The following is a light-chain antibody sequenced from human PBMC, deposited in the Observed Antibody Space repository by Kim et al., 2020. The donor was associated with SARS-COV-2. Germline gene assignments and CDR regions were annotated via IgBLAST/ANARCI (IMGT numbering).Light chain of an antibody. V-gene: IGKV1-5*03. CDR2: KAS. J-gene: IGKJ2*01. CDR1: QNIHSW. CDR3: LQYNTYSSYT. Sequence: DIQITQSPSILSASVGDRVTMTCRASQNIHSWLAWYQQKPGKAPKLLIYKASTLQSGVPSRFSGSGSGTEFTLSITSLQPDDFATYYCLQYNTYSSYTFGQGTKLEI.